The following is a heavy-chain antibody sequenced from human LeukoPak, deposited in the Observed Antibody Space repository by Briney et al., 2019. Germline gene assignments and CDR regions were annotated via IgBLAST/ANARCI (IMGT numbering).Heavy chain of an antibody. CDR3: ARGRTPYYYYMDV. CDR2: IYTSGST. V-gene: IGHV4-4*09. CDR1: GGSISSYY. Sequence: SETLSLTCTVSGGSISSYYWSWIRQPPGKGLEWIGYIYTSGSTNYNPSLKSRVTISVDTSKNQFSLKLSSVTAADTAVYYCARGRTPYYYYMDVWGKGTTVTVSS. D-gene: IGHD1-14*01. J-gene: IGHJ6*03.